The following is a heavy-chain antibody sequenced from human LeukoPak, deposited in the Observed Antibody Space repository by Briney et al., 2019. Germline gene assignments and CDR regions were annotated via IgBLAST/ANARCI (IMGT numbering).Heavy chain of an antibody. Sequence: GGSLRLSCIASGFTLSAYTMNWVRQAPGKGLEWVSTLTRGGDNDIHYADSVKGRFTISRDNSKNSLYLQMNSLRADDTAVYYCVRDAYGAHFDYWGQGTLVTVSS. CDR3: VRDAYGAHFDY. D-gene: IGHD2-21*01. J-gene: IGHJ4*02. CDR1: GFTLSAYT. V-gene: IGHV3-21*06. CDR2: LTRGGDNDI.